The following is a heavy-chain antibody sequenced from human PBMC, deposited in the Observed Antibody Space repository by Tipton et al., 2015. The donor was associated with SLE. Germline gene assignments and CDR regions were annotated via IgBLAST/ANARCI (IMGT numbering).Heavy chain of an antibody. J-gene: IGHJ6*02. V-gene: IGHV4-39*01. Sequence: TLSLTCTVSGGSISSSSYYWGWIRQSPGKGLEWIGSSYYSGTTYYNPSLKSRVTISVDTSKNQISLNLSSVTAADTAVYFRARKGRAVGYTSRPGYYYGMDVWGQGTTVTVSS. CDR3: ARKGRAVGYTSRPGYYYGMDV. CDR1: GGSISSSSYY. CDR2: SYYSGTT. D-gene: IGHD6-19*01.